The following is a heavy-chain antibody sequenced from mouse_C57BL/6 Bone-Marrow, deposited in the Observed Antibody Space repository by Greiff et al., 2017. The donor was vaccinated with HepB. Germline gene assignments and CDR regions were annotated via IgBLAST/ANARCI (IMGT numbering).Heavy chain of an antibody. CDR3: ARPPSTWYFDV. CDR2: INPSSGYT. Sequence: VHLVESGGELAKPGASVKLSCKASGYTFTSYWMHWVKQRPGQGLEWIGYINPSSGYTKYNQKFKDKATLTADKSSSTAYMQLSSLTYEDSAVYYCARPPSTWYFDVWGTGTTVTVSS. J-gene: IGHJ1*03. D-gene: IGHD1-1*01. V-gene: IGHV1-7*01. CDR1: GYTFTSYW.